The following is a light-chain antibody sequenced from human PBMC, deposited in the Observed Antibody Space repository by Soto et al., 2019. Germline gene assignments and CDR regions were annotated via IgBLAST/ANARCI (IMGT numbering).Light chain of an antibody. CDR2: EVT. J-gene: IGLJ1*01. CDR3: SSYAGSNTLYV. Sequence: QSALTQPPSASGSPGQSVTISCTGTSSDIGGYNYVSWYQQHPGKAPKLMIYEVTKRPSGVPDRFSGSRSGNTASLTVSGLQAEDEADYYGSSYAGSNTLYVFGTGTKVTV. V-gene: IGLV2-8*01. CDR1: SSDIGGYNY.